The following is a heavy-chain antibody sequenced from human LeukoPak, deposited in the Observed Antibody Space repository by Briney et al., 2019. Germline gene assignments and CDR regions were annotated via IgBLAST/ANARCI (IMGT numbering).Heavy chain of an antibody. D-gene: IGHD3-10*01. CDR3: ARRGIGHGMDV. CDR2: INNDGSSA. CDR1: GFTFSNYA. Sequence: GSLRLSCAASGFTFSNYAMSWVRQVPGKGLVWVSRINNDGSSASYVDSVKGRFTISRDNAKNTLFLQMNSLRAEDTAVYYCARRGIGHGMDVWGQGTTVIVSS. V-gene: IGHV3-74*01. J-gene: IGHJ6*02.